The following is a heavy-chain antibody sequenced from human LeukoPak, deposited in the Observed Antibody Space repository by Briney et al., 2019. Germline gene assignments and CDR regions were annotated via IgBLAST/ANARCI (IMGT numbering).Heavy chain of an antibody. CDR2: ISGSGGST. CDR3: ARGGHYYGSGSYYLDY. V-gene: IGHV3-23*01. D-gene: IGHD3-10*01. CDR1: GFTFSSYA. J-gene: IGHJ4*02. Sequence: HPGGSLRLSCAASGFTFSSYAMSWVRQAPGKGLEWVSAISGSGGSTYYADSVKGQFTISRDNSKNTLFLQMNSLRAEDTAVYYCARGGHYYGSGSYYLDYWGQGNSVTVSS.